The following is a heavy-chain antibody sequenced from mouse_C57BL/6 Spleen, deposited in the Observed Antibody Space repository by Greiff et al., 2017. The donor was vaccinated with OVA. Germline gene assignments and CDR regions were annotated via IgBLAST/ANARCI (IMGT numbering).Heavy chain of an antibody. D-gene: IGHD1-1*01. V-gene: IGHV1-9*01. CDR3: ARGAGSSHRYLDV. CDR1: GYAFTGYW. Sequence: QVQLQQSGAELMKPGASVKLSCKATGYAFTGYWIEWVKQRPGHGLEWIGVILPGGGSTNYNEKFKGKATFTADTSSNTAYMQLSSLTTEDSAISDRARGAGSSHRYLDVWGTGTTVTVSS. J-gene: IGHJ1*02. CDR2: ILPGGGST.